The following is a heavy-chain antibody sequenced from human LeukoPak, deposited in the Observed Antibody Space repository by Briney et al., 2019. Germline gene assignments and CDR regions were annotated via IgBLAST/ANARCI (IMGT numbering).Heavy chain of an antibody. Sequence: ASVKVSCKASGYTFTSYYMHWVRQAPGQGLEWMGIINPSGGSTSYAQKFQGRVTMTRDTSTSTVYMKLSSLRSEDTAVYYCVREGRTDYSGYEAWDPALNWFDPWGQGTLVTVSS. CDR2: INPSGGST. D-gene: IGHD5-12*01. CDR1: GYTFTSYY. J-gene: IGHJ5*02. CDR3: VREGRTDYSGYEAWDPALNWFDP. V-gene: IGHV1-46*01.